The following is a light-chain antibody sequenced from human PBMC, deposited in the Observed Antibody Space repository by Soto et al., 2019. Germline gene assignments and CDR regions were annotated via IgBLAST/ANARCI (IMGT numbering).Light chain of an antibody. V-gene: IGLV7-46*01. CDR3: LLSYNGPYV. CDR2: DTT. J-gene: IGLJ1*01. Sequence: QAVVTQEPSLTVSPGGHVTLTCGSSTGAVTNGHYPYRFQQKPGQAPRTLIYDTTNRHSWTPARFSGSLLGGKAALTLSGAQREDEAEYYCLLSYNGPYVFGTGTKVTVL. CDR1: TGAVTNGHY.